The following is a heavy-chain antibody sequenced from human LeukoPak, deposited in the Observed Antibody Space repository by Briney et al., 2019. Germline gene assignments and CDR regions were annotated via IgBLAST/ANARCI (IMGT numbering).Heavy chain of an antibody. V-gene: IGHV3-20*04. CDR3: VRHERGVYYYCYIDV. Sequence: GGSLRLSCAASGFTFDDYGMSWVRQAPGKGLEWVSGINWSGGETDYADSVKGGFIISRDNAKNSLYLQMSALTVDDTAVYYCVRHERGVYYYCYIDVWGKGTTVIVSS. CDR1: GFTFDDYG. CDR2: INWSGGET. J-gene: IGHJ6*03. D-gene: IGHD3-10*01.